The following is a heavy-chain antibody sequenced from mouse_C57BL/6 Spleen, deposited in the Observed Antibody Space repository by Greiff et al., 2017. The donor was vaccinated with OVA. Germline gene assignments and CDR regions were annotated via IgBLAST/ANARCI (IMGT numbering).Heavy chain of an antibody. V-gene: IGHV1-26*01. CDR2: INPNNGGT. J-gene: IGHJ3*01. CDR3: ARTYGNYGWFAY. D-gene: IGHD2-1*01. CDR1: GYTFTDYY. Sequence: VQLQQSGPELVKPGASVKISCKASGYTFTDYYMNWVKQSHGKSLEWIGDINPNNGGTSYNQKFKGKATLTVDKSSSTAYMELRSLTSEDSAVYYCARTYGNYGWFAYWGQGTLVTVSA.